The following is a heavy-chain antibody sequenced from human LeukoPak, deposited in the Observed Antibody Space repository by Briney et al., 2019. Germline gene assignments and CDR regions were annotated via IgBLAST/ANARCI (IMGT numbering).Heavy chain of an antibody. Sequence: SETLSLTCTVSGGSISSYYWCWIRQPAGKGLEWIGRIYTSGSTNYNPSLKSRVTMSVDTSKNQFSLKLSSVTAADTAVYYCARDRSTSILYYYYYGMDVWGQGTTVTVSS. V-gene: IGHV4-4*07. D-gene: IGHD2-2*01. CDR3: ARDRSTSILYYYYYGMDV. CDR2: IYTSGST. J-gene: IGHJ6*02. CDR1: GGSISSYY.